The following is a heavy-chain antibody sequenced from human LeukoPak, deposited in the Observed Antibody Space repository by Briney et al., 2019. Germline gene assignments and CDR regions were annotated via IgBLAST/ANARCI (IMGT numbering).Heavy chain of an antibody. D-gene: IGHD6-6*01. V-gene: IGHV5-51*01. Sequence: GESLKISCKGSGYSFTSYWIGCVRQIPGKGLEWMGIIYPGDSDTRYSPSFQGQVTISADKSSSTAYLQWSSLKASDTAMYYCARHSVITSRIAARILDYWGQGTLVTVSS. CDR2: IYPGDSDT. CDR3: ARHSVITSRIAARILDY. CDR1: GYSFTSYW. J-gene: IGHJ4*02.